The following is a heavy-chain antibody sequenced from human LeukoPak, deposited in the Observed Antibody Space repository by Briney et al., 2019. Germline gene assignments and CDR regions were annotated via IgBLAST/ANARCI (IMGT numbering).Heavy chain of an antibody. J-gene: IGHJ6*02. Sequence: PGGSLRLSCAVSGFTVINNCVSWVRQAPGKGLEWVSFLYAGDNTYYADSVKGRFTISRDNSQNIVYLQLDSLRAEDTAVYYCARDGGSGIYHYYGMDVWGQGTTVTVSS. D-gene: IGHD3-10*01. CDR1: GFTVINNC. V-gene: IGHV3-66*01. CDR2: LYAGDNT. CDR3: ARDGGSGIYHYYGMDV.